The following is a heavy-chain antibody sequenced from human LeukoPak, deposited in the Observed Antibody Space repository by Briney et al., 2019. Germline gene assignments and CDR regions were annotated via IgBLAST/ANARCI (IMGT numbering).Heavy chain of an antibody. CDR1: GGTFSSYA. D-gene: IGHD2-15*01. Sequence: GSSVKVSCKASGGTFSSYAISWVRQAPGQGLEWMGGIIPIFGTANYAQKFQGRVTITTDESTSTAYMELSSLRSEDTVVYYCARDLDGGSYGAFNFWGQGTLVTVSS. J-gene: IGHJ4*02. CDR3: ARDLDGGSYGAFNF. V-gene: IGHV1-69*05. CDR2: IIPIFGTA.